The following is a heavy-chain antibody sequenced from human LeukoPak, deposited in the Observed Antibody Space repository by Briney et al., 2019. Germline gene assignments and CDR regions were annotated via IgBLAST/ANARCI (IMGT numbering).Heavy chain of an antibody. CDR1: GDSIISTTYY. J-gene: IGHJ4*02. D-gene: IGHD6-19*01. CDR2: IYYDGTT. CDR3: ARHRSSAIDY. V-gene: IGHV4-39*01. Sequence: PSETLSLTCTVSGDSIISTTYYWAWIRQPPGKGLEWIGNIYYDGTTYYSPSLKSRLTISIDTSKNQFSLKVNSVTAADTALYYCARHRSSAIDYWGQGTLVTVSS.